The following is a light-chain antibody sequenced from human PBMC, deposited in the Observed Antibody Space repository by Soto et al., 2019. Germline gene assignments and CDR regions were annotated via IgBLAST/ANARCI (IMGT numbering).Light chain of an antibody. J-gene: IGLJ1*01. CDR2: EVS. CDR3: SSYAGSNNPYV. CDR1: SSDVGGYNY. V-gene: IGLV2-8*01. Sequence: QSVLTQHPSASGSPGQSVTISCTGTSSDVGGYNYVSWYQQHPGKAPKLMIYEVSKRPSGVPDRFSGSKSGNTASLTVSGLQAEDEADYYCSSYAGSNNPYVFGTGTKLTVL.